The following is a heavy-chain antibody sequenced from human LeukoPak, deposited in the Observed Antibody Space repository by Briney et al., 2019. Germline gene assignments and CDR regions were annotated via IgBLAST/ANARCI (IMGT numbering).Heavy chain of an antibody. Sequence: GGSLRLSCAASGFTFSDYYMSWIRQAPGKGLEWVSYNSSSGSTIYYADSVKGRFTISRDNAKNSLYLQMNSLRAEDTAVYYCARGTIVGATTPEYFQHWGQGTLVTVSS. CDR3: ARGTIVGATTPEYFQH. J-gene: IGHJ1*01. CDR2: NSSSGSTI. CDR1: GFTFSDYY. D-gene: IGHD1-26*01. V-gene: IGHV3-11*04.